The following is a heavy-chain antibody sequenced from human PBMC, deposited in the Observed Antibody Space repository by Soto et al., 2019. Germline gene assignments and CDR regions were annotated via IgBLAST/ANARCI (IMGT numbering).Heavy chain of an antibody. CDR2: HSNDGITK. CDR3: AKEAYQFYFDY. Sequence: GGSLRLSCAASGSTFSSSGWHWVRQAPGKGLEWVAFHSNDGITKNYADSVKGRFTISRDNSKNTLYLQMNSLRAEDTAVYYCAKEAYQFYFDYWGQGTLVTVSS. CDR1: GSTFSSSG. V-gene: IGHV3-30*18. J-gene: IGHJ4*02. D-gene: IGHD2-2*01.